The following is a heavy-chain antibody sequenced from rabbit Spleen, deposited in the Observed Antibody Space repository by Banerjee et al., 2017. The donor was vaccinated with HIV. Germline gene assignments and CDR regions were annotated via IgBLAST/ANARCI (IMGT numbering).Heavy chain of an antibody. D-gene: IGHD8-1*01. V-gene: IGHV1S40*01. CDR2: IYAGISGST. CDR3: ARDTGTSFSTYGMDL. J-gene: IGHJ6*01. CDR1: GFSFSSSYW. Sequence: QSLEESGGDLVKPGASLTLTCTASGFSFSSSYWICWVRQAPGKGLEWIACIYAGISGSTYYANWAKGRVTISKTSSTTVTLQMTSLTAADTATYFCARDTGTSFSTYGMDLWCPGTLVTVS.